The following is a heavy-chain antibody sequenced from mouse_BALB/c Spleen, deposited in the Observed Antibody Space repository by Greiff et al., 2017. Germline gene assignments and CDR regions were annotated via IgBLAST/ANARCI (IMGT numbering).Heavy chain of an antibody. J-gene: IGHJ4*01. CDR1: GYTFTSYW. V-gene: IGHV1-7*01. CDR2: INPSTGYT. Sequence: QVQLKESGAELAKPGASVKMSCKASGYTFTSYWMHWVKQRPGQGLEWIGYINPSTGYTEYNQKFKDKATLTADKSSSTAYMQLSSLTSEDSAVYYCARIGYYAMDYWGQGTSVTVSS. CDR3: ARIGYYAMDY.